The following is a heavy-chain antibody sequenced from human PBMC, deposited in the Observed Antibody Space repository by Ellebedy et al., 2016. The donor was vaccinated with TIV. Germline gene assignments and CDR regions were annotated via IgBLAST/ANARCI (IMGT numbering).Heavy chain of an antibody. D-gene: IGHD6-6*01. CDR3: ASEYSSSSHWGY. V-gene: IGHV3-7*03. J-gene: IGHJ4*02. Sequence: ETLSLTCAASEFTFSSYWMSWVRQAPGKGLEWVANIKQDGSEKNYVDSVKGRFTISRDNAKNSLYLQMSSLRAEDTAVYYCASEYSSSSHWGYWGQGTLVTVSS. CDR2: IKQDGSEK. CDR1: EFTFSSYW.